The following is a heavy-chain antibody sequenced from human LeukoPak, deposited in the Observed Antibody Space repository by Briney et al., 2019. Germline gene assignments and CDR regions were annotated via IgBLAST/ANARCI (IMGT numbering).Heavy chain of an antibody. D-gene: IGHD3-22*01. J-gene: IGHJ3*02. V-gene: IGHV4-59*07. CDR1: GGSLSSYY. CDR3: ARGGYYDSSGYSLDAFDI. Sequence: PSDTLSLTCTVSGGSLSSYYWSWIRPPPGKGLEWIGYIYYSGSTQYNPSLKIRVTISLDTSKNQFSLKLSAVTAADTAAYYCARGGYYDSSGYSLDAFDIWGQGTMVTVSS. CDR2: IYYSGST.